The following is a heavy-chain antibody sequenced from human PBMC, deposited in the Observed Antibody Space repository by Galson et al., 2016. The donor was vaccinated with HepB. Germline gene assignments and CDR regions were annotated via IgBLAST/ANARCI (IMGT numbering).Heavy chain of an antibody. CDR3: ARGWAGSRNLDY. CDR2: INTDAMTT. V-gene: IGHV3-74*01. J-gene: IGHJ4*02. Sequence: SLRLSCAASGFTFSNYWMHWVRQAPGKGLVWVSLINTDAMTTNYADPVKGRFTISRDNAKNTLYLQMNSLRVEDTAVYYCARGWAGSRNLDYWGQGTLVTVSS. D-gene: IGHD6-19*01. CDR1: GFTFSNYW.